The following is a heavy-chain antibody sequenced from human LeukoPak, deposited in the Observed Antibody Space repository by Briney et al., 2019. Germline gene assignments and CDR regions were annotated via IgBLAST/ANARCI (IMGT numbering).Heavy chain of an antibody. CDR1: GFTFSSYG. J-gene: IGHJ4*02. D-gene: IGHD3-22*01. CDR2: ISYDGSNK. CDR3: AKAFISSGYYDY. V-gene: IGHV3-30*18. Sequence: GGSLRLSCAASGFTFSSYGMRWVRQAPGKGLEWVAVISYDGSNKYYADSGKGRFTISRDDSKNTLYLQMNSLRAEDTAVYYCAKAFISSGYYDYWGQGTLGTVSS.